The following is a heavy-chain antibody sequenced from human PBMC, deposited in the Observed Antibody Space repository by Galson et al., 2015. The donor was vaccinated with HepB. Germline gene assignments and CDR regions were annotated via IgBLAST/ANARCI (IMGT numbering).Heavy chain of an antibody. V-gene: IGHV3-23*01. J-gene: IGHJ6*02. CDR1: GFTFSSYA. D-gene: IGHD3-16*02. CDR2: ISGSGGST. CDR3: AKVARWAFGGVIVTPYYYYGMDV. Sequence: SLRLSCAASGFTFSSYAMSWVRQAPGKGLEWVSAISGSGGSTYYADSVKGRFTISRDNSKNTLYLQMNSLRAEDTVVYYCAKVARWAFGGVIVTPYYYYGMDVWGQGTTVTVSS.